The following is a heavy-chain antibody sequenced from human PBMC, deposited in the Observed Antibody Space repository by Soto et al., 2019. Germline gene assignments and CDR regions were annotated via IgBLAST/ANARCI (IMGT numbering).Heavy chain of an antibody. CDR1: GFTFSSYS. Sequence: GGSLRLSCAASGFTFSSYSMNWVRQAPGKGLEWVSSISSSSSYIYYADSVKGQFHISRDNAKNSLYLQMNSLRAEDTAVYYCAREGQFYDFWSGYFPEMGVYGMDVWGQGTTVTVSS. CDR2: ISSSSSYI. V-gene: IGHV3-21*01. CDR3: AREGQFYDFWSGYFPEMGVYGMDV. J-gene: IGHJ6*02. D-gene: IGHD3-3*01.